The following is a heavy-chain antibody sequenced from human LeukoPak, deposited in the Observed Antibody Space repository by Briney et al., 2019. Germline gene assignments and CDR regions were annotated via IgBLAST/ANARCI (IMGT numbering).Heavy chain of an antibody. J-gene: IGHJ4*02. CDR3: AREVAVAAIYYFDY. D-gene: IGHD6-19*01. Sequence: SETLSLTCTVSGGSIGSYYWSWIRQPPGKGLEWIGYIYYSGSTNYNPSLKSRVTVSVDTSKNQFSLKLSSVTAADTAVYYCAREVAVAAIYYFDYWGQGTLVTVSS. CDR1: GGSIGSYY. V-gene: IGHV4-59*01. CDR2: IYYSGST.